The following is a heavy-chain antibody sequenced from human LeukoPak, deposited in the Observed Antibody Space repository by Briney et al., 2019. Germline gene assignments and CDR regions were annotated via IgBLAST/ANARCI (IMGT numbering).Heavy chain of an antibody. Sequence: PGGSQRVSSDTYAFTDIDNHMSWACQAPGKGLEWVSVFYSGGSTRYADSVKGRFTISRDNSKNTLYLQLNSLRAEDTAVYFCASSSWSSEYFHYWGQGTLVTVSS. CDR2: FYSGGST. D-gene: IGHD6-13*01. V-gene: IGHV3-66*01. CDR3: ASSSWSSEYFHY. CDR1: AFTDIDNH. J-gene: IGHJ1*01.